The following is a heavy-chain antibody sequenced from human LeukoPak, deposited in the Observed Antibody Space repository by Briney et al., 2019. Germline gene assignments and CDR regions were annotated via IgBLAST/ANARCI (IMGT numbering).Heavy chain of an antibody. V-gene: IGHV3-23*01. CDR2: ISGSGGST. CDR3: AKAISMVRYYYMDV. J-gene: IGHJ6*03. D-gene: IGHD3-10*01. CDR1: GFTFSSYA. Sequence: PGGSLRLSCAASGFTFSSYAMGWVRQAPGKGLEWVSAISGSGGSTYYADSVKGRFTISRDNSKNTLYLQMNSLRAEDTAVYYCAKAISMVRYYYMDVWGKGTTVTVSS.